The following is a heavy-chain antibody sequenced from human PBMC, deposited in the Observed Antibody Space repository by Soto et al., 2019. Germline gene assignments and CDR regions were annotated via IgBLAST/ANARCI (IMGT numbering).Heavy chain of an antibody. J-gene: IGHJ4*01. CDR2: ISFDGSKK. CDR3: ARGVFYYYSSSSYSPEY. D-gene: IGHD3-22*01. CDR1: VLTASSHP. V-gene: IGHV3-30*14. Sequence: GTLRLPWEVAVLTASSHPLHWVCPAPGKGLEWVALISFDGSKKNYADSVKGRFTISRDNSKNMMYLQMNSPRPEDTAVYYWARGVFYYYSSSSYSPEYWGRGPLGRVSS.